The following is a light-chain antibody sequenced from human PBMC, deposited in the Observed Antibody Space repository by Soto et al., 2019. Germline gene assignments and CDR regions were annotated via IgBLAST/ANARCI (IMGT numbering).Light chain of an antibody. Sequence: EIMLTQSPGTLSLSPGERATLSCRASQSVRNSYLAWYQQKPGQAPRPLIYGASGRATGIPDRFSGSGSGTDFTLTISRLEPEDFAVYYCQQYGSSPYTFGQGTKLVI. J-gene: IGKJ2*01. V-gene: IGKV3-20*01. CDR2: GAS. CDR3: QQYGSSPYT. CDR1: QSVRNSY.